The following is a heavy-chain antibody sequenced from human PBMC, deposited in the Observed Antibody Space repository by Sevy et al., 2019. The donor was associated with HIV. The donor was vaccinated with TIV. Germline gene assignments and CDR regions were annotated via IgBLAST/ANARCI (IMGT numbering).Heavy chain of an antibody. CDR2: IRSKDYGGAT. CDR3: TRGYYYDNSGYSDY. J-gene: IGHJ4*02. Sequence: GGSLRLSCTGSGFTFGDYAMSWFRHAPGMGLEWVGFIRSKDYGGATEYAASVKGRFTISRDDSKSIADLQMKSLKPEDTAVYYCTRGYYYDNSGYSDYWGQGTLVTVSS. CDR1: GFTFGDYA. D-gene: IGHD3-22*01. V-gene: IGHV3-49*03.